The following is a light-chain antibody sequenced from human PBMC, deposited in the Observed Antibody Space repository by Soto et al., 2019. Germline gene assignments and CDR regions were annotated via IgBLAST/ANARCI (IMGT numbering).Light chain of an antibody. CDR1: QSILYSPNNKNY. V-gene: IGKV4-1*01. CDR3: HQYYSGPQT. Sequence: IVMTQSPDSLAVSLGEKATINCKSSQSILYSPNNKNYLAWYQQKPGQPPKLLIYWASTRESGVPDRFSGSGSGTDFTLTISSLQAEDVAVYYCHQYYSGPQTFGQGTKLEIK. J-gene: IGKJ2*01. CDR2: WAS.